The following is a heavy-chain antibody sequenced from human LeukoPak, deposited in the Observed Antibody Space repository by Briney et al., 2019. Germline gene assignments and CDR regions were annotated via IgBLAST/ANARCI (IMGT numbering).Heavy chain of an antibody. CDR2: ISYDGSNK. V-gene: IGHV3-30-3*01. Sequence: GGSLRLSCAASGFTFSSYAMHWVRQAPAKGLEWVAVISYDGSNKYYADSVKGRFTISRDNSKNTLYLQMNSLRAEDTAVYYCARDPRRYYDFWSGYYSNWFDPWGQGTLVTVSS. CDR3: ARDPRRYYDFWSGYYSNWFDP. J-gene: IGHJ5*02. CDR1: GFTFSSYA. D-gene: IGHD3-3*01.